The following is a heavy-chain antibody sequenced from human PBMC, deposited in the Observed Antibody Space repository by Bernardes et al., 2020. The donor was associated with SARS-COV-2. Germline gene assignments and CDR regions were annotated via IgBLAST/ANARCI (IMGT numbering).Heavy chain of an antibody. D-gene: IGHD3-22*01. Sequence: VGSLILSCAASGFTFRSSAMHWVRQAPGPGLEWVAVISYDGSNKYYADSVKGRFTISRDNSKNTLYLQMNSLRAEDTAVYYCARDLSSYYDSSGSFDYWGQGTLVTVSS. CDR1: GFTFRSSA. CDR2: ISYDGSNK. V-gene: IGHV3-30-3*01. CDR3: ARDLSSYYDSSGSFDY. J-gene: IGHJ4*02.